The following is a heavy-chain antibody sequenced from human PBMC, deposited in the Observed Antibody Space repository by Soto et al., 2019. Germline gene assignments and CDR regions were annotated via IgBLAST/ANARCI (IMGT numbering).Heavy chain of an antibody. V-gene: IGHV3-23*01. CDR2: ISASGDST. J-gene: IGHJ4*02. CDR3: ATDPRGPGY. CDR1: GVGFSNYG. Sequence: VHLLESGGGLVQPGGSLKLSCATSGVGFSNYGMSWVRQAPGKGLEWVSGISASGDSTYYADPVKGRFTISGDNSKRTLYLQMNSLRAEDTAIYSCATDPRGPGYWGQGTQVTVS.